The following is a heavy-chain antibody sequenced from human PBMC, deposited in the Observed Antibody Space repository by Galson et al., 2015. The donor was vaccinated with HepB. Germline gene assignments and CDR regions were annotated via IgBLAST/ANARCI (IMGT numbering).Heavy chain of an antibody. V-gene: IGHV3-21*01. CDR2: ISSSSSYM. D-gene: IGHD3-22*01. Sequence: SLRLSCAASGFAFSSYSMNWVLQAPGKGLEWVSSISSSSSYMYYADSVKGRFTISRDNAKNSLYLQMNSLRAEDTAVYYCAKVLGYDSSGVDYWGQGTLVTVSS. J-gene: IGHJ4*02. CDR3: AKVLGYDSSGVDY. CDR1: GFAFSSYS.